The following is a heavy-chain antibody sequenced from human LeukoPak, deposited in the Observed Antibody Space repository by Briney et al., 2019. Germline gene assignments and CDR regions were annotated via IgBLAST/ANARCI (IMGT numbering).Heavy chain of an antibody. CDR2: IIPILGSA. Sequence: ASVKVSCKASVGTLTSHTFTWVRRAPGQGLEWMGGIIPILGSANYAKKFQGRATNSADESTGTVYMELRNLTPEDTAVYYCARGYDIGDYVPYNYWGQGTLVTVSS. CDR3: ARGYDIGDYVPYNY. V-gene: IGHV1-69*01. J-gene: IGHJ4*02. D-gene: IGHD4-17*01. CDR1: VGTLTSHT.